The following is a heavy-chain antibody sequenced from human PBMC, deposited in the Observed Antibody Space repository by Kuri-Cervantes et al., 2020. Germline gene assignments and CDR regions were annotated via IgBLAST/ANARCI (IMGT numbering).Heavy chain of an antibody. V-gene: IGHV3-23*01. CDR2: ISGSGGST. CDR1: GFTFSNGG. CDR3: ARDRVAAGPYFDY. J-gene: IGHJ4*02. Sequence: GGSLRLSCAASGFTFSNGGMNWVRQAPGKGLEWVSAISGSGGSTYYADSVKGRFTISRDNSKNTLYLQMNSLRAEDTAVYYCARDRVAAGPYFDYWGQGTLVTVSS. D-gene: IGHD6-13*01.